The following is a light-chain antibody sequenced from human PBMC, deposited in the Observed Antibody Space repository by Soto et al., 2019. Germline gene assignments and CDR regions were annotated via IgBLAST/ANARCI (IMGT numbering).Light chain of an antibody. CDR1: QTITNF. J-gene: IGKJ4*01. Sequence: DIQMTQSPSSLSASVGDRVTITCRASQTITNFLNWYQQKPGKAPKLLIYTTSNLHTGVPSRFSGSGSGTDFTLTITSLQPEDFAKYYCQQTYSTPLTFGGGTKVEIK. CDR3: QQTYSTPLT. CDR2: TTS. V-gene: IGKV1-39*01.